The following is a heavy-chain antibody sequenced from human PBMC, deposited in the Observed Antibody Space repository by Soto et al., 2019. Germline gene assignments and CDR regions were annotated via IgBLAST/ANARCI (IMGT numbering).Heavy chain of an antibody. CDR1: GFSFSAFS. D-gene: IGHD2-2*02. CDR3: AREGGRHCSPTRCYNAFDI. Sequence: GGSLRLSCASSGFSFSAFSMNWVRQAPGKGLEWVSYISSSSNTIYYADSVKGRFTISRDNAQNTLYLQMNSLRDEDTAVYYCAREGGRHCSPTRCYNAFDIWGQGTMVTVSS. V-gene: IGHV3-48*02. CDR2: ISSSSNTI. J-gene: IGHJ3*02.